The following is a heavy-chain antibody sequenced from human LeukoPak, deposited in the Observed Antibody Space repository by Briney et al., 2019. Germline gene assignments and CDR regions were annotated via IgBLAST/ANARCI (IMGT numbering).Heavy chain of an antibody. CDR1: GFTFSSYA. CDR2: ISYDGSNK. J-gene: IGHJ4*02. CDR3: ARGWYGGFGYFDY. Sequence: GRSLRLSCAASGFTFSSYAMHWVRQAPGKGLEWVAVISYDGSNKYYADSVKGRFTISRDNSKNTLYLQMNSLRAEDTAVYYCARGWYGGFGYFDYWGQGTPVTASS. D-gene: IGHD3-16*01. V-gene: IGHV3-30*04.